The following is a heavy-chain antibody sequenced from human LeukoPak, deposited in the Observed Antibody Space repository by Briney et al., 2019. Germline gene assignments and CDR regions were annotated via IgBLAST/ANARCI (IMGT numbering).Heavy chain of an antibody. J-gene: IGHJ5*02. CDR2: IYPGDSRV. D-gene: IGHD6-13*01. CDR3: ACRDLSSTWSLP. Sequence: GEPRKFSGQGFGNSFTNNWIGGGRQVPGKAMEWMGVIYPGDSRVRYNPSFQGQLTISVDKSINTAYLPWVSLKASDTAMYYCACRDLSSTWSLPWGQGTLVTVSS. CDR1: GNSFTNNW. V-gene: IGHV5-51*01.